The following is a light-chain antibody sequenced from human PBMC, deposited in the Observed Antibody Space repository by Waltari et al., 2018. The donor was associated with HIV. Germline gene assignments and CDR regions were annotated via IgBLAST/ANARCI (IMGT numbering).Light chain of an antibody. Sequence: DIQMTQSPSSLSASVRDRVTITCRASQSINNCLNWYQQKPGKAPQRLIYGASRLHSGVPSRFSGSGSGTDFTLTVHSLQPEDFATYYCQQSYTTRWTFGLGTKVEMK. V-gene: IGKV1-39*01. CDR2: GAS. CDR3: QQSYTTRWT. CDR1: QSINNC. J-gene: IGKJ1*01.